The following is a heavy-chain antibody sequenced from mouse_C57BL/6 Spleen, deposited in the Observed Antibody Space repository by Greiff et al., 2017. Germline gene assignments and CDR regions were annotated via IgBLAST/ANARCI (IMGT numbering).Heavy chain of an antibody. CDR1: GFTFSSYA. V-gene: IGHV5-4*03. D-gene: IGHD1-1*01. Sequence: EVNLVESGGGLVKPGGSLKLSCAASGFTFSSYAMSWVRQTPEKRLEWVATISDGGSYTYYPDNVKGRFTISRDNAKNNLYLQMSHLKSEDTAMYYCARDGSSLRGYAMDYWGQGTSVTVSS. CDR3: ARDGSSLRGYAMDY. J-gene: IGHJ4*01. CDR2: ISDGGSYT.